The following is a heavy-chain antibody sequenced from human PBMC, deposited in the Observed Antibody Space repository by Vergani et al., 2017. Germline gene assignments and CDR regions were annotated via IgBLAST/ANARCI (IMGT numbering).Heavy chain of an antibody. CDR3: AKDRVVGGSYVSSDHDAFDI. CDR1: GYTFTSYG. CDR2: ISAYNGNT. J-gene: IGHJ3*02. V-gene: IGHV1-18*01. D-gene: IGHD1-26*01. Sequence: QVQLVQSGAEVKKPGASVKVSCKASGYTFTSYGISWVRQAPGQGLEWMGWISAYNGNTNYAQKLQGRVTMTTDTSTSTAYMELRSLRSDDTAVYYCAKDRVVGGSYVSSDHDAFDIWGQGTMVTVSS.